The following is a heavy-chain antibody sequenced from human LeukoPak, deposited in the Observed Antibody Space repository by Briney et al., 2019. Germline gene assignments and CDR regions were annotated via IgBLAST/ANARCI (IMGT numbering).Heavy chain of an antibody. CDR2: INSDGSST. D-gene: IGHD2-15*01. CDR3: ARDCSGGSCRYGVFDY. Sequence: GGSLRLSCAASGFTFSSYWMHWVRQAPGKGLVWVSRINSDGSSTSYADFVKGRFTISRDNAKNTLYLQMNSPRAEDTAVYYCARDCSGGSCRYGVFDYWGQGTLVTVSS. J-gene: IGHJ4*02. V-gene: IGHV3-74*01. CDR1: GFTFSSYW.